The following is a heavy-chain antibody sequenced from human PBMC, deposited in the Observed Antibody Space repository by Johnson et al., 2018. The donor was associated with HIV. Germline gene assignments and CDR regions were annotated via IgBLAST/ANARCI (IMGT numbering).Heavy chain of an antibody. CDR3: ARGGVYYDKAFDI. V-gene: IGHV3-33*08. CDR1: GFTFSSYG. J-gene: IGHJ3*02. Sequence: QVQLVESGGGVVQPGRSLRLSCAASGFTFSSYGMHWVRQAPGKGLEWVAVIYDDGSNRYYADSVKGRFTISRDNSKNTLYLQMNSLRAGDTAVYYCARGGVYYDKAFDIWGQGTMVTVSS. D-gene: IGHD3-22*01. CDR2: IYDDGSNR.